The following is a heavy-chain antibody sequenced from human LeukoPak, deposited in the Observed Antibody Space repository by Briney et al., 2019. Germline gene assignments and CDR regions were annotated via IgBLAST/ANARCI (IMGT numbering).Heavy chain of an antibody. V-gene: IGHV3-21*01. CDR1: GFTFSPYS. CDR2: ISSSSDYI. J-gene: IGHJ5*02. D-gene: IGHD4/OR15-4a*01. Sequence: GGSLRLSCTASGFTFSPYSMNWVRQAPGKGLEWDSSISSSSDYIYYADSVKGRFTISRDNAKNSLYLQLNSLRAEDTAVYYCARIPNTANFPNWFDPWGQGTLVTVSS. CDR3: ARIPNTANFPNWFDP.